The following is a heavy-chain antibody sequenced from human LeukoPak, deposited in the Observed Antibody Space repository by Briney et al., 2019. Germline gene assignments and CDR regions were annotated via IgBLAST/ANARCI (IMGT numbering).Heavy chain of an antibody. CDR2: INPTSGYT. J-gene: IGHJ4*02. Sequence: SGGSLRLSCAASGFTFSDYYMSWIRQAPGKGLEWLSYINPTSGYTPYADSVKGRFTISRDNAKNSLYLQMNSLRAEDTAVYYCARDCPVVTALLDYWGQGTLVTVSS. V-gene: IGHV3-11*06. D-gene: IGHD4-23*01. CDR3: ARDCPVVTALLDY. CDR1: GFTFSDYY.